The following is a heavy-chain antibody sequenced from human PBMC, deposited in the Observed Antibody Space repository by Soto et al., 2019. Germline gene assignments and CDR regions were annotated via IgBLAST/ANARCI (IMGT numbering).Heavy chain of an antibody. CDR2: SNSDGSST. D-gene: IGHD3-16*02. J-gene: IGHJ6*02. Sequence: EVQLVESGGGLVQPGGSLRLSCAASGFTFSSYWMHWVRQAPGMGLVWVSRSNSDGSSTSYADSVKGRFTISRDNAKNTLYLQMNSLRADDTAVYYCARALAYYGMDVWGQGTTVTVSS. V-gene: IGHV3-74*01. CDR1: GFTFSSYW. CDR3: ARALAYYGMDV.